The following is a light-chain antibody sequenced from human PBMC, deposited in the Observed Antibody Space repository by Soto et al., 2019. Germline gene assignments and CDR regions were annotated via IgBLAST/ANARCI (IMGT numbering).Light chain of an antibody. V-gene: IGLV2-14*01. CDR3: SSYTSSSTPYV. CDR2: DVS. J-gene: IGLJ1*01. Sequence: QSVLTQPDSVSGSPGQSITISCTGTSSDVGGYNYVSWYQQHPGKAPKVMINDVSHRPSGVSNRFSGSKSGNTASLIISGLQAEDEADYYCSSYTSSSTPYVFGTGTKVTVL. CDR1: SSDVGGYNY.